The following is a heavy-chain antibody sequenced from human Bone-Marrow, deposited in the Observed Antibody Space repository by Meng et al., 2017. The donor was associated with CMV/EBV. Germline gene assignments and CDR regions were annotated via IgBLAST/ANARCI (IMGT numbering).Heavy chain of an antibody. V-gene: IGHV3-21*01. CDR2: ISSSSSYI. Sequence: GESLKISCAASGFTFSSYSMNWVRQAPGKGLEWVSSISSSSSYIYYADSVKGRFTISRDNAKNSLYLQMNSLRAEDTAVYYCARDAPEEYCSSTSCRYYYYYGMDVWGQGTTVTGSS. CDR1: GFTFSSYS. CDR3: ARDAPEEYCSSTSCRYYYYYGMDV. D-gene: IGHD2-2*01. J-gene: IGHJ6*02.